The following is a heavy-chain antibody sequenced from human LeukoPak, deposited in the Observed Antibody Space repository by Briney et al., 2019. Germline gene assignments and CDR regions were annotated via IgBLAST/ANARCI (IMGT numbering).Heavy chain of an antibody. J-gene: IGHJ5*02. Sequence: AGESLKISCQGFGYSFTSYWIGWVRQMPGKGMEWMGDIYPGDSRIRYNPSFQGQVTISVDKAISTAYLQWVSLKASDTAMYYCACRDLTSTWSFPWGQGTLVTVSS. D-gene: IGHD6-13*01. CDR1: GYSFTSYW. CDR3: ACRDLTSTWSFP. CDR2: IYPGDSRI. V-gene: IGHV5-51*01.